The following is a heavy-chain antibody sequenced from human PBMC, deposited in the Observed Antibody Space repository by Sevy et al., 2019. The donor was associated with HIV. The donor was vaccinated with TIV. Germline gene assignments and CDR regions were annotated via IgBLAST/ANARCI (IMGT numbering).Heavy chain of an antibody. CDR1: GFTFNNYA. CDR2: ISGGGGGT. CDR3: ARGPEWELTSFLSH. Sequence: GGSLRLSCAASGFTFNNYAMSWVRQAPGKGLEGKGLEWVSTISGGGGGTYYADSVRGRFTISRDNSKNTLYLQMTSLTPDDTAVYYCARGPEWELTSFLSHWGQGTLVTVSS. D-gene: IGHD1-26*01. V-gene: IGHV3-23*01. J-gene: IGHJ4*02.